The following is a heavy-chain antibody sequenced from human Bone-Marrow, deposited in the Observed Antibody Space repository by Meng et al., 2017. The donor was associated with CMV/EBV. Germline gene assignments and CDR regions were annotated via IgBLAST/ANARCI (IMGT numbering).Heavy chain of an antibody. J-gene: IGHJ4*02. D-gene: IGHD2-15*01. V-gene: IGHV1-69*05. CDR1: GGTFSSYA. Sequence: SVKVSCKASGGTFSSYAISWVRQAPGQGLEWMGGIIPIFGTANYAQKFQGRVTITTDESTSTAYMELSSLRSEDKAVYYCARDTHGWNYYDYWGQGTLVTVSS. CDR3: ARDTHGWNYYDY. CDR2: IIPIFGTA.